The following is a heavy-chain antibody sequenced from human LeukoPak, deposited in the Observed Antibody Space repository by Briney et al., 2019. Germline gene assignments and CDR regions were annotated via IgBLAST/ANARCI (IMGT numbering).Heavy chain of an antibody. CDR1: GYTFTSYD. D-gene: IGHD5-12*01. CDR3: ARARSYSGYFTGYYYYYMDV. CDR2: MTPNSGNT. V-gene: IGHV1-8*01. J-gene: IGHJ6*03. Sequence: ASVKVSCKASGYTFTSYDINWVRQATGQGLEWMGWMTPNSGNTGYAQKFQGRVTMTRNTSISTAYMELSSLRSEDTAVYYCARARSYSGYFTGYYYYYMDVWGKGTTVTVSS.